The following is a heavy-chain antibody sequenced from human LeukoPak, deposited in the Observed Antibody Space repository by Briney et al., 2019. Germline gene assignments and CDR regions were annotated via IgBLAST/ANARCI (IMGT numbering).Heavy chain of an antibody. CDR3: TRGKGAAAGVPDY. CDR2: INPNSGGT. D-gene: IGHD6-13*01. Sequence: ASVKVSCKASGYTFTGYYMHWVRQAPGQGLEWMGWINPNSGGTNYAQKFRGWVTMTRDTSISTAYMELSRLRSDDTAVYYCTRGKGAAAGVPDYWGQGTLVTVSS. V-gene: IGHV1-2*04. J-gene: IGHJ4*02. CDR1: GYTFTGYY.